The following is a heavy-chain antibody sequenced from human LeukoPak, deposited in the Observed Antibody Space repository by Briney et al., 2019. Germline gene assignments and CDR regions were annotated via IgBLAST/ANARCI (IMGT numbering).Heavy chain of an antibody. D-gene: IGHD3-10*01. CDR2: MYSAGST. CDR3: ASGGTGARKYYSDPFHY. J-gene: IGHJ4*02. CDR1: GFIVSSNY. Sequence: GGSLRLSCAASGFIVSSNYMSWVRQAPGKGLEWVSIMYSAGSTYYADSVRGRFTISRDSPKNTVSLQMNSLRVEDTAVYYCASGGTGARKYYSDPFHYWGQGTLVTVSS. V-gene: IGHV3-53*01.